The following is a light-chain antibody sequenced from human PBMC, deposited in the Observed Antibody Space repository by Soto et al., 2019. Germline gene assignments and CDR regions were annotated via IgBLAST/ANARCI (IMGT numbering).Light chain of an antibody. CDR3: QQRSNWPLT. J-gene: IGKJ4*01. V-gene: IGKV3-11*01. CDR1: QSVSSY. CDR2: DAS. Sequence: EIVLTQSPATLSVSPGERATLSCRASQSVSSYLAWYQQNPGQAPRLLIYDASNRATGIPARFSGSGSGTDFTLTISSLEPEDFAVYYCQQRSNWPLTFGGGTKVDIK.